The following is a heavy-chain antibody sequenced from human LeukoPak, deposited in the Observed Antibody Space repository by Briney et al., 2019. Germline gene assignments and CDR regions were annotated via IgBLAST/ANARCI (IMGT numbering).Heavy chain of an antibody. CDR1: AFTFSSYW. CDR3: ARGYYSGSRIDY. V-gene: IGHV3-74*01. J-gene: IGHJ4*02. CDR2: INSDGTTT. Sequence: GGSLRLPCAASAFTFSSYWMHWVRQGPGKGLVWVARINSDGTTTTYADSVKGRFTISRDNARNTLYLQMNSLTADDTAVYYCARGYYSGSRIDYWGQGTLVTVSS. D-gene: IGHD6-13*01.